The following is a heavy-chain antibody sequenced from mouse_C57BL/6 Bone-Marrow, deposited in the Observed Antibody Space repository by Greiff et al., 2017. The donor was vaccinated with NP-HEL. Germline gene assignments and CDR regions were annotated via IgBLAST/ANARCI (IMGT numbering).Heavy chain of an antibody. V-gene: IGHV5-15*01. CDR3: ARALYSTPFAY. CDR2: ISNLAYSI. Sequence: EVMLVESGGGLVQPGGSLKLSCAASGFTFSDYGMAWVRQAPRKGPEWVAFISNLAYSIYYADTVTGRFTISRENAKNTLYLEMSSLRSEDTAMYYCARALYSTPFAYWGQGTLVTVSA. CDR1: GFTFSDYG. D-gene: IGHD2-5*01. J-gene: IGHJ3*01.